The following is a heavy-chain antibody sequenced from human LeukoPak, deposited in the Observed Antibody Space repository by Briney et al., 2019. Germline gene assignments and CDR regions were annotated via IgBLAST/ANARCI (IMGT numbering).Heavy chain of an antibody. CDR3: ARGGGSSGS. J-gene: IGHJ5*02. CDR1: GFTFSSYW. CDR2: IKQDGSEK. Sequence: GGSLRLSCAVSGFTFSSYWMSWVRQAPGKGLECVASIKQDGSEKYYVDSVKGRFTISRDNAKNSLYLQMNSLRVEDTAVYYCARGGGSSGSWGQGTLVTVSS. D-gene: IGHD3-16*01. V-gene: IGHV3-7*01.